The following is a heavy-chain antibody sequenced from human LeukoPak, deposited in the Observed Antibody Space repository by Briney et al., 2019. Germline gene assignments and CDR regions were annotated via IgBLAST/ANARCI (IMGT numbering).Heavy chain of an antibody. J-gene: IGHJ4*02. D-gene: IGHD6-13*01. CDR2: ISGSGST. V-gene: IGHV3-23*01. CDR1: GFTFSSYA. CDR3: ANGAAARTHFDY. Sequence: GGSLRLSCAASGFTFSSYAMSWVRQAPGKGLEWVSTISGSGSTYYADSVKGRFTISRDNSKNMLYLQMNSLRAEDTAVYYCANGAAARTHFDYWGQGTLVTVSS.